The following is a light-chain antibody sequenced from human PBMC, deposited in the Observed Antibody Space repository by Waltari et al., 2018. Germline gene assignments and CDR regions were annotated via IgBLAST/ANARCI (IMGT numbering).Light chain of an antibody. Sequence: DIQLTQSPSFLSASVGDRVTFTCRASRDIRNYLAWYQQKSGKAPKLLIFVASTLQSGVPSRFSGSGSGTEFTITISSLQPEDLATYYCQQPPGTFGGGTKVEIK. CDR2: VAS. V-gene: IGKV1-9*01. J-gene: IGKJ4*01. CDR3: QQPPGT. CDR1: RDIRNY.